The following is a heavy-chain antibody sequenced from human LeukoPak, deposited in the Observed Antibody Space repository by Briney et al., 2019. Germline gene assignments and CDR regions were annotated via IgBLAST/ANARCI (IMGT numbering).Heavy chain of an antibody. CDR2: IRGKTKNYAT. CDR1: GFTFSGSA. CDR3: TSVRDDDFWSGKSDY. J-gene: IGHJ4*02. V-gene: IGHV3-73*01. D-gene: IGHD3-3*01. Sequence: GGSLRLSCAASGFTFSGSAMHGVRQASGKGLGWVGRIRGKTKNYATAYAASVKGRFIFSSDDLKNTASLQMNSLNIEDTAVYYCTSVRDDDFWSGKSDYWGRGTLVIVSS.